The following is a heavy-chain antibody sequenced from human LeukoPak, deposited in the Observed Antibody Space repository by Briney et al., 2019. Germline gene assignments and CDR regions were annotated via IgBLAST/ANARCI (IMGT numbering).Heavy chain of an antibody. V-gene: IGHV4-39*07. CDR1: GGSISSSSYY. CDR2: IYYSGST. CDR3: ARSVAGTFDY. D-gene: IGHD6-19*01. J-gene: IGHJ4*02. Sequence: SETLSLACTVSGGSISSSSYYWGWIRQPPGKGLEWIGSIYYSGSTYYNPSLKSRVTISVDTSKNQFSLKLSSVTAADTAVYYCARSVAGTFDYWGQGTLVTVSS.